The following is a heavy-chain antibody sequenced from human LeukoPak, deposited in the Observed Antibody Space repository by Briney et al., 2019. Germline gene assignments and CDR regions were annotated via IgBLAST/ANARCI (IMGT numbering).Heavy chain of an antibody. CDR1: HGSISSYY. V-gene: IGHV4-59*01. J-gene: IGHJ5*02. CDR3: ARTVYCSSANCYPLDP. D-gene: IGHD2-2*01. CDR2: VYFNGDT. Sequence: SETLSLTCSVSHGSISSYYWNWIRQSPGKGLEWIGYVYFNGDTKYSTSLKSRVTMSVDTTNNKFSLRLNSVTAADSAVYYCARTVYCSSANCYPLDPWGQGTLVTVSS.